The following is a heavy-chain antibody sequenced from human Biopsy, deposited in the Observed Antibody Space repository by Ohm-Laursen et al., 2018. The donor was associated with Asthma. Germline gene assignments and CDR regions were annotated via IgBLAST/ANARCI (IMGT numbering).Heavy chain of an antibody. CDR1: GGTFNTYV. V-gene: IGHV1-69*01. D-gene: IGHD2-2*01. J-gene: IGHJ4*02. CDR2: INSVFGTT. CDR3: ARKAGSCISRTCYSLDF. Sequence: SSVKVSCKSLGGTFNTYVIGWVRQAPGQGLEWMGGINSVFGTTTYPQKFQDRVTITADDSPSTVHMELSSLRSEDTAVYYCARKAGSCISRTCYSLDFWGQGTLVTVSS.